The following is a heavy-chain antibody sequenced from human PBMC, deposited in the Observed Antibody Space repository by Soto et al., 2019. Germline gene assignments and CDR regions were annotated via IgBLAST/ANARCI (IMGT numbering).Heavy chain of an antibody. J-gene: IGHJ6*02. CDR2: IIPMFGTS. Sequence: QVQLVQSGAEVKKPGSSVKVSCRASGGTFSNYGISWVRQAPGQGLEWMGGIIPMFGTSNYAQKFQGRVTITADVSTSTAYMELSSLGSEDTAVYYCARDRTSTLVDRYYSMDVWGQGTTVTVSS. V-gene: IGHV1-69*01. CDR1: GGTFSNYG. CDR3: ARDRTSTLVDRYYSMDV. D-gene: IGHD1-26*01.